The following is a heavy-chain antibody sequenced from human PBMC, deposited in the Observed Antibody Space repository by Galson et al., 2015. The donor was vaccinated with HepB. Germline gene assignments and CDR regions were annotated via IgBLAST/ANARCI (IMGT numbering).Heavy chain of an antibody. D-gene: IGHD3-10*01. J-gene: IGHJ4*02. Sequence: SVKVSCKASRYTFTSYYMHWVRQAPGQGLEWMGIINPSGGSTSYAQKFQGRVTMTRDTSTSTVYMELSSLRSEDTAVYYCARAVGVINSEFDYWGQGTLVTVSS. CDR1: RYTFTSYY. V-gene: IGHV1-46*01. CDR3: ARAVGVINSEFDY. CDR2: INPSGGST.